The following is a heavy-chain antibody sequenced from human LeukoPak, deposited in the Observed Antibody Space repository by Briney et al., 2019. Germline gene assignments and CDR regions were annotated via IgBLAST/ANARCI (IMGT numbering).Heavy chain of an antibody. CDR2: IRSRAYGGTT. CDR3: ARGPIQQWLYNGMDV. J-gene: IGHJ6*02. CDR1: EFTFGDHA. D-gene: IGHD5-18*01. Sequence: GRSLRLSCTASEFTFGDHAMSWVRQAPGKGLEWVGFIRSRAYGGTTEYAPAVKGRFLISRDDSKSIAYLHMNSLKTEDTAVYYCARGPIQQWLYNGMDVWGQGTTASVSS. V-gene: IGHV3-49*04.